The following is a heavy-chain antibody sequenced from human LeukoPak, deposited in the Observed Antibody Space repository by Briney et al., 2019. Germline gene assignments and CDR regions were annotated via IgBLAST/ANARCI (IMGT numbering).Heavy chain of an antibody. CDR1: GYTFTIYY. V-gene: IGHV1-46*01. J-gene: IGHJ6*03. Sequence: ASVTVSCTASGYTFTIYYMHWVRQAPGQGLEWMGIINPSGGSTSYAQKFQGRVTMTRDMSTSTVYMELSSLRSEDTAVYYCARAGSGAAGTYYYMDVWGKGTTVTVSS. D-gene: IGHD6-13*01. CDR2: INPSGGST. CDR3: ARAGSGAAGTYYYMDV.